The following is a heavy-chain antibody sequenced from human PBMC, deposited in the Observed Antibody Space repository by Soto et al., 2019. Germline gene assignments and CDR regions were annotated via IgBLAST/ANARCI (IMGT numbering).Heavy chain of an antibody. V-gene: IGHV1-18*01. CDR3: ARDKPRVLRFLEWSDY. D-gene: IGHD3-3*01. J-gene: IGHJ4*02. CDR2: ISAYNGNT. Sequence: ASVKVSCKASGYTFPSYGISWVRQAPGQGLEWMGWISAYNGNTNYAQKLQGRVTMTTDTSTSTAYMELRSLRSDDTAVYYCARDKPRVLRFLEWSDYWGQGTLVTVSS. CDR1: GYTFPSYG.